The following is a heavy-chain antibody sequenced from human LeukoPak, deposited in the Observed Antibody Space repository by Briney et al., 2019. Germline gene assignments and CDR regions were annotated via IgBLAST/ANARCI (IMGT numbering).Heavy chain of an antibody. CDR1: GFTVSSNY. Sequence: GGSLRLSCAASGFTVSSNYMSWVRQAPGKGLEWVSVIYSGGSTYYADSVKGRFTISRDNSENTLYLQMNSLRAEDTAVYYCARDSSSWYGRFDPWGQGTLVTVSS. D-gene: IGHD6-13*01. CDR3: ARDSSSWYGRFDP. V-gene: IGHV3-66*02. CDR2: IYSGGST. J-gene: IGHJ5*02.